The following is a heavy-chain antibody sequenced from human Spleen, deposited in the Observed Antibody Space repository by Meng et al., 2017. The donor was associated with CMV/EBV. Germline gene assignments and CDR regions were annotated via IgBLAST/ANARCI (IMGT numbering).Heavy chain of an antibody. Sequence: GGSLRLSCAASGFSFSRHAMSWVRQAPGKGLEWISGITVSGGNTQHVDSVKGRFTISRDNSKNTLFLQMNSLRVKDMAVYSCAKHRGSSWFRDYFENWGQGTLVTVSS. J-gene: IGHJ4*02. V-gene: IGHV3-23*01. CDR1: GFSFSRHA. D-gene: IGHD6-13*01. CDR2: ITVSGGNT. CDR3: AKHRGSSWFRDYFEN.